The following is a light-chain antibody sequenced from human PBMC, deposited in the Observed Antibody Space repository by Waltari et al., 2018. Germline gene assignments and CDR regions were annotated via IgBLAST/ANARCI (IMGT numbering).Light chain of an antibody. CDR3: QHLNSYPLS. CDR2: SAS. Sequence: IHLTQSPSSLPPSIGDRLTFSCRASPGISSHLAWFQQRPGKAPKLLIYSASTLQRAVPSRFSGSGSGTDFTLTISSLQPEDVATYYCQHLNSYPLSFGGGTKVEI. V-gene: IGKV1-9*01. J-gene: IGKJ4*01. CDR1: PGISSH.